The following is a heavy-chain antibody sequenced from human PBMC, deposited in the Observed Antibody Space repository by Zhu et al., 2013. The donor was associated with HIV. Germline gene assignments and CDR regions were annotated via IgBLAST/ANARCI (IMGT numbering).Heavy chain of an antibody. D-gene: IGHD3-22*01. J-gene: IGHJ4*02. CDR3: ARGGDYYDSSGDSTHFDY. V-gene: IGHV1-8*01. CDR2: MNPNSGNT. Sequence: QVQLVQSGAEVKKPGASVKVSCKASGYTFTSYDINWVRQATGQGLEWMGWMNPNSGNTGYAQKFQGRVTMTRNTSISTAYMELSSLRSEDTAVYYCARGGDYYDSSGDSTHFDYWGQGTLVTVSS. CDR1: GYTFTSYD.